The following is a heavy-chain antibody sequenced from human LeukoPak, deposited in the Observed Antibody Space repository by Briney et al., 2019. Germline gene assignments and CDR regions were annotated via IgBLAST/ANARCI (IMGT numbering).Heavy chain of an antibody. V-gene: IGHV3-74*01. CDR2: INSDGIST. D-gene: IGHD5-24*01. CDR1: GFTFSSYW. Sequence: PGGSLRLSCAASGFTFSSYWMHWVRHAPGKGLLWVSRINSDGISTTYADSVKGRFTISRDNAKNTLYLQMNSLRAEDTAGYYCARAFGYNSDFFDYWGQGALVTVSS. J-gene: IGHJ4*02. CDR3: ARAFGYNSDFFDY.